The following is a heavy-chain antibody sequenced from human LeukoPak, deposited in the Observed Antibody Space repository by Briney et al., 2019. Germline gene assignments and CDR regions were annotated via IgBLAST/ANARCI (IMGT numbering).Heavy chain of an antibody. V-gene: IGHV3-21*04. CDR3: AKELAAVPPFDY. CDR1: GFTFSNAW. Sequence: GGSLRLSCAASGFTFSNAWMSWVRQAPGKGLEWVSSISSSSNYIYYADSVKGRFTISRDNAKNSLYLQMNSLRAEDTAVYYCAKELAAVPPFDYWGQGTLVTVSS. CDR2: ISSSSNYI. D-gene: IGHD6-13*01. J-gene: IGHJ4*02.